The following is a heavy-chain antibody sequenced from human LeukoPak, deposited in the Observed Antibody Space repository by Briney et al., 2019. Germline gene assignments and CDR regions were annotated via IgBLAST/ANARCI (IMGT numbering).Heavy chain of an antibody. CDR1: GFSFSGHW. Sequence: GGSLRLSCTASGFSFSGHWMHWARQLPGKGLVWVSRISPTGSTTSYADSVKGRFTVSRENDKNSLFLQMNSLRAEDTAVYYCAKDQAYGGGSVWGNWGQGMLVTVSS. CDR3: AKDQAYGGGSVWGN. D-gene: IGHD2-15*01. CDR2: ISPTGSTT. J-gene: IGHJ4*02. V-gene: IGHV3-74*01.